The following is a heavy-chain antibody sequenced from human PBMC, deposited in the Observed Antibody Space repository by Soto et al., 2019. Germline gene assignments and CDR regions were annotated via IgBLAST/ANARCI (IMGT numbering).Heavy chain of an antibody. CDR1: GASISSGGYY. Sequence: SETLSLTCSVSGASISSGGYYWNWIRQVPGKGLEWIGYISYSGSSFYNPSLESRLSVSMDMSGNQFSLRLSSVTAADTAVYFCARAHTYYYDMSGSSKQSFYFDSWGQGTLVTVSS. J-gene: IGHJ4*02. V-gene: IGHV4-31*03. CDR3: ARAHTYYYDMSGSSKQSFYFDS. D-gene: IGHD3-22*01. CDR2: ISYSGSS.